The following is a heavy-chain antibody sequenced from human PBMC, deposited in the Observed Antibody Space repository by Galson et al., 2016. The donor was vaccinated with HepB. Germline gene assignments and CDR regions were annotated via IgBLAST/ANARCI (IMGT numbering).Heavy chain of an antibody. V-gene: IGHV3-74*01. D-gene: IGHD2-2*01. CDR2: LSPDGSNT. CDR1: GFSFSNFW. J-gene: IGHJ4*02. Sequence: SLSLSCATSGFSFSNFWIHWVRQTPGEGLVWVSRLSPDGSNTAYADSVKGRFTIPRDNTKNTVYLQMNSLSVEDTALYYCARGGPSFDIDYWGQGTLLTVSS. CDR3: ARGGPSFDIDY.